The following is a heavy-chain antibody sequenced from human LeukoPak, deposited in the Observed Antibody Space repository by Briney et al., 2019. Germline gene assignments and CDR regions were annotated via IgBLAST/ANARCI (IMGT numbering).Heavy chain of an antibody. CDR3: ASGGDCSSTSCYTNYYYYYGMDV. CDR1: GGTFSSYA. J-gene: IGHJ6*02. CDR2: IIPIFGTA. V-gene: IGHV1-69*13. D-gene: IGHD2-2*02. Sequence: WASVKVSCKASGGTFSSYAISWVRQAPGQGLEWMGGIIPIFGTANYAQKFQGRVTITADESTSTAYMELSSLRSEDTAVYYCASGGDCSSTSCYTNYYYYYGMDVWGQGTTVTVSS.